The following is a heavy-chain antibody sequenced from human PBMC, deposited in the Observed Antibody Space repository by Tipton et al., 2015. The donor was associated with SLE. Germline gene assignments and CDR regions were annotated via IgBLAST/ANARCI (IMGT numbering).Heavy chain of an antibody. V-gene: IGHV4-34*01. Sequence: LRLSCAVYGGSFSGYYLSWFRQPPGKGLEWMGAINHSGSTNYNPSLKSRVTISVDTTKNQFSLKLSSVTAADTAVYYCARASGIAAAEAFVIWGQGTMVTVSS. D-gene: IGHD6-13*01. CDR2: INHSGST. CDR3: ARASGIAAAEAFVI. J-gene: IGHJ3*02. CDR1: GGSFSGYY.